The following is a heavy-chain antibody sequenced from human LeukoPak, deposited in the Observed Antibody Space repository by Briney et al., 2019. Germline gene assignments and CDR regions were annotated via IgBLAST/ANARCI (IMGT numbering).Heavy chain of an antibody. CDR2: IRQDGNEQ. CDR3: ARAPYSGGWYLMY. Sequence: PGGSLRLSCAASGFTFSSYWMTWVRQAPGKGLEWVANIRQDGNEQYYMDSVKGRFTISRDNAKNSLFLQMNSLTAEDTAVYYCARAPYSGGWYLMYWGQGTLVTVSS. CDR1: GFTFSSYW. J-gene: IGHJ4*02. D-gene: IGHD6-19*01. V-gene: IGHV3-7*01.